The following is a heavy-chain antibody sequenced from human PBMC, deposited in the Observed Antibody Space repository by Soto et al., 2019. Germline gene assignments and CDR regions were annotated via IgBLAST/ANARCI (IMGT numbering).Heavy chain of an antibody. CDR2: INSDGSST. V-gene: IGHV3-74*01. CDR3: ARERYCSSTSCYLWENSYYFDY. Sequence: VQLVESGGGLVQPGGSLRLSCAASGFTFSSYWMHWVRQAPGKGLVWVSRINSDGSSTSYADSVKGRFTISRDNAKNTLYLQMNSLRAEDTAVYYCARERYCSSTSCYLWENSYYFDYWGQGTLVTVSS. D-gene: IGHD2-2*01. J-gene: IGHJ4*02. CDR1: GFTFSSYW.